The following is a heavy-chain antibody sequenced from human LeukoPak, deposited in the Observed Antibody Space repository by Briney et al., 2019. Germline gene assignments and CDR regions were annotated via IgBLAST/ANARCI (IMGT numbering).Heavy chain of an antibody. CDR3: ARPLAMFYYDNSRGN. J-gene: IGHJ4*02. D-gene: IGHD3-22*01. Sequence: GGSLRLSCVASGFIFGSYWMSWVRQVPGKGRQWVANIKQDGSEKYYVDSVKGRFTISRDNAKNSLYLQMNSLRADDTAVYYCARPLAMFYYDNSRGNWGQGTLVTVSS. V-gene: IGHV3-7*01. CDR2: IKQDGSEK. CDR1: GFIFGSYW.